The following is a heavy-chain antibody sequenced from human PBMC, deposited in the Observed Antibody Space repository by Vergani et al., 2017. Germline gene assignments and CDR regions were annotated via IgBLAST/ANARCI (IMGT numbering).Heavy chain of an antibody. Sequence: QVQLQESGPGVVKPSQTLSLTCAVSGGSISSGDHCWTWIRQRPGKGLEWIGYIFYSGTTYDNPSLRSRLTISVDTSKNQFSLRLTTLTAADTAVYYCARQFWVSQGVGAFETWGRGTEVSVSS. CDR3: ARQFWVSQGVGAFET. J-gene: IGHJ3*02. D-gene: IGHD3-16*01. CDR2: IFYSGTT. V-gene: IGHV4-30-4*08. CDR1: GGSISSGDHC.